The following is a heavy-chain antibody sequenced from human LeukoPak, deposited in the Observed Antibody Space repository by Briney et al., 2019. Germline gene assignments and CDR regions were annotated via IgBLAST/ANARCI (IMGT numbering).Heavy chain of an antibody. Sequence: GASVKVSCKASGYTFTKNAMNWVRQAPGQGLEWMGWVSTYNGDTKYAQNFQGRVTMTRDTSTTTAYMELRGLRSEDTAVYYCARDPAGTPLQNAFDIWGQGTMVTVSS. V-gene: IGHV1-18*01. CDR1: GYTFTKNA. D-gene: IGHD1-7*01. CDR2: VSTYNGDT. CDR3: ARDPAGTPLQNAFDI. J-gene: IGHJ3*02.